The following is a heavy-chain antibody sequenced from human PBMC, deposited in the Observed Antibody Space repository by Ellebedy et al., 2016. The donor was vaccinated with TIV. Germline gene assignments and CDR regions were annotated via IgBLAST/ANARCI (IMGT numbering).Heavy chain of an antibody. V-gene: IGHV3-66*01. D-gene: IGHD4-17*01. CDR3: ASLCDYGDVRRDY. CDR1: GFTVSSNY. CDR2: IYSGGST. J-gene: IGHJ4*02. Sequence: PGGSLRLSCAASGFTVSSNYMSWVRQAPGKGLEWVSVIYSGGSTYYADSVKGRFTISRDNSKNTLYLQMNSLRAEDTAVYYCASLCDYGDVRRDYWGQGTLVTVSS.